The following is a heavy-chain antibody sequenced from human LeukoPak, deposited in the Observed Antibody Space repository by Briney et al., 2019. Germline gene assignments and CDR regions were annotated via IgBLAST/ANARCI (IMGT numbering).Heavy chain of an antibody. CDR2: IYHTGST. D-gene: IGHD2-21*02. V-gene: IGHV4-38-2*02. J-gene: IGHJ3*02. CDR3: ASGYCGGACQLGGVDM. CDR1: GYSISSGYY. Sequence: PSETLSLTCTVSGYSISSGYYWGWIRQPPGKGLEWIGSIYHTGSTYYNPSLKSRVTISVDTSKNQFSLNLSSVTAADTAMYYCASGYCGGACQLGGVDMWGQGTMVTVSS.